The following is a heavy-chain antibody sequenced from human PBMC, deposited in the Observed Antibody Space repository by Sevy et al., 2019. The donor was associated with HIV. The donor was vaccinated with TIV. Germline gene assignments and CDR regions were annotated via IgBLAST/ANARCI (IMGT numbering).Heavy chain of an antibody. CDR2: IRYDGTNE. CDR3: ARDRKVLLVVYAIPFDVFDI. CDR1: GFTFSNHA. Sequence: GGSLRLSCVASGFTFSNHAMHWVRQAPGKGLEWVAFIRYDGTNEYYADSVKGRFTISRDNSKNTLYLQMNSLRPEDTAVYYCARDRKVLLVVYAIPFDVFDIWGQGTMVTVSS. V-gene: IGHV3-30*02. J-gene: IGHJ3*02. D-gene: IGHD2-8*02.